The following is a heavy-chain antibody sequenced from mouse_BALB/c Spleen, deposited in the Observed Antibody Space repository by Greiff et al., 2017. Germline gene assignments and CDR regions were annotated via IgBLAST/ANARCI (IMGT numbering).Heavy chain of an antibody. Sequence: QVQLQQPGAELVKPGASVKLSCKASGYTFTSYYMYWVKQRPGQGLEWIGGINPSNGGTNFNEKFKSKATLTVDKSSSTAYMQLSSLTSEDSAVYYCTRWVTTVRYYAMDYWGQGTSVTVSS. CDR2: INPSNGGT. CDR3: TRWVTTVRYYAMDY. D-gene: IGHD1-1*01. CDR1: GYTFTSYY. J-gene: IGHJ4*01. V-gene: IGHV1S81*02.